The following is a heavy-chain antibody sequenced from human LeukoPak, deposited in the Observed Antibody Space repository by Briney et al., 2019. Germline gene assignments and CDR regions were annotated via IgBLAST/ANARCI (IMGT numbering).Heavy chain of an antibody. CDR3: AKDSSSSWYDY. CDR2: ISGSGGST. D-gene: IGHD6-13*01. Sequence: GGSLRLSCAASGFTFSSYAMSWVRQAPGKGLEWVSVISGSGGSTYSAESVKGRFTISRDNSKNTLYLQMNSLRVEDTAVYYCAKDSSSSWYDYWGQGTLVTVSS. J-gene: IGHJ4*02. V-gene: IGHV3-23*01. CDR1: GFTFSSYA.